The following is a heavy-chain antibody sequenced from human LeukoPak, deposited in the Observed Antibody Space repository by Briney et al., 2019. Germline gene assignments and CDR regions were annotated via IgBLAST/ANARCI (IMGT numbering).Heavy chain of an antibody. CDR2: INQDGSEK. Sequence: PGGSLRLSCAASGLTFSRYWLTWVRQAPGKGLEWVANINQDGSEKNYVDSVKGRFTISRDNAKSSLYLQMNGLRDEDTAVYHCVSRGCTANACFVSSFNCFDHWGQGSLVTVSS. V-gene: IGHV3-7*03. CDR3: VSRGCTANACFVSSFNCFDH. J-gene: IGHJ4*02. CDR1: GLTFSRYW. D-gene: IGHD2-8*02.